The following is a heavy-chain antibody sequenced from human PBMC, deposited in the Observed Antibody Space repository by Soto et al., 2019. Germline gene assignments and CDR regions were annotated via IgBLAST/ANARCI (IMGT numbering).Heavy chain of an antibody. CDR3: ARRHSSGWSNNWFDP. CDR1: GYTFTSYG. Sequence: ASVKVSCKASGYTFTSYGISWVRQAPGQGLEWMGWISAYNGNTNYGQKLQGRVTMTTGTATRTANMELSSLRSEDTAVYYCARRHSSGWSNNWFDPWGQGTLVTVSA. J-gene: IGHJ5*02. CDR2: ISAYNGNT. D-gene: IGHD6-19*01. V-gene: IGHV1-18*04.